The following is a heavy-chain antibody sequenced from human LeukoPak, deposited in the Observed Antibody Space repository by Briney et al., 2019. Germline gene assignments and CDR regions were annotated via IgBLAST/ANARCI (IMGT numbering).Heavy chain of an antibody. Sequence: SETLSLTCTVSGGSISSSSHYWGWIRQPPGKGLEWIGSIYYSGSTYYNPSLKSRVTISVDTSKNQFSLKLSSVTAADTAVYYCARHSHYYDMDYWGQGTLVTVSS. CDR2: IYYSGST. D-gene: IGHD3-22*01. J-gene: IGHJ4*02. CDR3: ARHSHYYDMDY. CDR1: GGSISSSSHY. V-gene: IGHV4-39*01.